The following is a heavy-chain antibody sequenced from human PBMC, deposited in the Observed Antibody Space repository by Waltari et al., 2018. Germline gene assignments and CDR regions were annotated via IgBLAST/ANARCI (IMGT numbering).Heavy chain of an antibody. V-gene: IGHV4-39*01. CDR1: GGSISSTSYY. D-gene: IGHD2-15*01. Sequence: QLQLQESGPGLVKPSETLSLTCSVPGGSISSTSYYWGWIRQPPGKGLEWIGSFSYNGNTYDNPSLKSRITISVDTSKNQFSLQLRSVTAADTATYYCARPGRVGGGSLMGLDYWGQGTLVAVSS. CDR2: FSYNGNT. J-gene: IGHJ4*02. CDR3: ARPGRVGGGSLMGLDY.